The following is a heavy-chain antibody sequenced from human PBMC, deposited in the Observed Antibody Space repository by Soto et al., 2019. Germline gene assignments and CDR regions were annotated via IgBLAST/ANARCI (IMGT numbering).Heavy chain of an antibody. CDR3: ARSSGSAYWFDP. D-gene: IGHD6-6*01. J-gene: IGHJ5*02. Sequence: QVQLVQSGDEVKKPGASVKVSCKASGYTFTSYGISWVRQAPGQGLEWMGWISDYNGNTNYAQKLQGRVTMTTDTDTSTDYLELRSLRSGDTAVYYCARSSGSAYWFDPWGQGTLVTVSS. CDR2: ISDYNGNT. CDR1: GYTFTSYG. V-gene: IGHV1-18*01.